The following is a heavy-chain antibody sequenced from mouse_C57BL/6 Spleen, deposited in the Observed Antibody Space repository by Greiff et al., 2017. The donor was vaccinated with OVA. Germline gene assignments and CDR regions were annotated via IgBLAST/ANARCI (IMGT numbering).Heavy chain of an antibody. CDR2: IYPRSGNT. CDR1: GYTFTSYG. CDR3: ARSQGRDSMDY. V-gene: IGHV1-81*01. D-gene: IGHD3-3*01. Sequence: VQGVESGAELARPGASVKLSCKASGYTFTSYGISWVKQRTGQGLEWIGEIYPRSGNTYYNEKFKGKATLTADKSSSTAYMELRSLTSEDSAVYFYARSQGRDSMDYWGQGTSVTVSS. J-gene: IGHJ4*01.